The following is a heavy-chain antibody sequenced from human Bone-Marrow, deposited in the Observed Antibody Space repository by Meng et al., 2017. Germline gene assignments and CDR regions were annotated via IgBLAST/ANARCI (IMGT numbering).Heavy chain of an antibody. CDR2: ISTRGDM. CDR3: ARDASGWSRDY. CDR1: GFTFINAW. J-gene: IGHJ4*02. D-gene: IGHD6-19*01. V-gene: IGHV3-69-1*01. Sequence: EVHLVESGGGLVKPGGSLRLSCAASGFTFINAWMCWVRQAPGKGLEWVSSISTRGDMYYADSVKGRFTISRDNAKNSVYLQMSGLRAEDTAVYYCARDASGWSRDYWGQGTLVTVSS.